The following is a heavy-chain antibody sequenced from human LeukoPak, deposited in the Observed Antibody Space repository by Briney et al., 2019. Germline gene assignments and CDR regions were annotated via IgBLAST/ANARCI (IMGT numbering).Heavy chain of an antibody. CDR2: ISDSGGNT. CDR3: AKKIPFDS. CDR1: GFTFSSYT. D-gene: IGHD2-21*01. J-gene: IGHJ4*02. Sequence: GGSLRLSCAASGFTFSSYTMSWVRQAPGKGLEWVSSISDSGGNTYYAHSVRGRFTISRDNSKNTLYLQMISLRAEDTALYYCAKKIPFDSWGQGTLVTVSS. V-gene: IGHV3-23*01.